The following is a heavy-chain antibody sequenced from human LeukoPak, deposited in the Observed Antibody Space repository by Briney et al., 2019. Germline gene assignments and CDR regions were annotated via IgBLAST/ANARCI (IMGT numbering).Heavy chain of an antibody. CDR2: ISGRGDST. CDR3: TRDLPGIPYFYYMDV. V-gene: IGHV3-23*01. CDR1: DFTFRLYA. J-gene: IGHJ6*03. D-gene: IGHD7-27*01. Sequence: PGGSLRVSCVASDFTFRLYAMGWVRQAPGKGLEWVSGISGRGDSTYYGDSVKGRFTISRDNSENMVFLQMNSLRVEDTAVYYCTRDLPGIPYFYYMDVWGKGTTVTVSS.